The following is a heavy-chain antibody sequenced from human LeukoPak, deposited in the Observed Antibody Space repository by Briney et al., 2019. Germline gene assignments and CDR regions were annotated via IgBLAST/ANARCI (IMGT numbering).Heavy chain of an antibody. J-gene: IGHJ5*02. CDR3: ARGWGSTSSNYFDP. V-gene: IGHV4-61*02. CDR2: IYGSGST. CDR1: GGSITSGNFY. Sequence: PSQTLSLTCTVSGGSITSGNFYWSWIRQSAGKGREWIGRIYGSGSTNYSPSLRSRVTISIDTSKNQFSLNLNSVTATDTAVYYCARGWGSTSSNYFDPWGQGTLVTVSS. D-gene: IGHD2-2*01.